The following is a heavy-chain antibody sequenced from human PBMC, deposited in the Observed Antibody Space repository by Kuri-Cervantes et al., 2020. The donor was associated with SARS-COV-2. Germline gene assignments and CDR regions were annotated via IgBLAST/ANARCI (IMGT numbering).Heavy chain of an antibody. J-gene: IGHJ4*01. CDR2: VHNSGST. D-gene: IGHD3/OR15-3a*01. CDR1: GASITHHY. CDR3: AGASFGLVGACDY. V-gene: IGHV4-59*11. Sequence: GSLRLSCTVSGASITHHYWSWMRQPPGKGLEWIGYVHNSGSTSFSPSLRSRVTMSIVTSMSQFSLKLYSVTAADTAIYYCAGASFGLVGACDYWGHGALVTVSS.